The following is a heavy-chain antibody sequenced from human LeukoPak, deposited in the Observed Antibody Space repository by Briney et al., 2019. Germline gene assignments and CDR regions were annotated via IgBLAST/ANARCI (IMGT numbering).Heavy chain of an antibody. D-gene: IGHD2-8*01. CDR1: GGSISSYY. V-gene: IGHV4-59*01. Sequence: PSETLSLTCTVSGGSISSYYWSWIRQPPGKGLQWIGYIYYIGSTNYNPSLKSRVTISVDTSKNQFSLKLSSVTAADTAVYYCARLMVYAPYFDYWGQGTLVTVSS. CDR2: IYYIGST. CDR3: ARLMVYAPYFDY. J-gene: IGHJ4*02.